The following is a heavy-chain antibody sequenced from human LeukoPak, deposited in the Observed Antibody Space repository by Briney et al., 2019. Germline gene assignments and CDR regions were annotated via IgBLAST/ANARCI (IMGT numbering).Heavy chain of an antibody. V-gene: IGHV3-48*01. J-gene: IGHJ5*02. CDR3: ASLYGSGPNWFDP. CDR2: ISSSSATI. Sequence: PGGSLRLSCAASGFTFSSYSMNWVRQAPGKWLEWVSYISSSSATIYYADSVKGRFTISRDNAKNSLHLQMNSLRAEDTAVYYCASLYGSGPNWFDPWGQGTLVTVSS. D-gene: IGHD3-10*01. CDR1: GFTFSSYS.